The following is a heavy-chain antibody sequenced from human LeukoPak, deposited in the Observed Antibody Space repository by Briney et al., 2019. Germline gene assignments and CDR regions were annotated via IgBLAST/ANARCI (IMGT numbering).Heavy chain of an antibody. CDR1: GFTFSSYA. CDR2: ISGSGGTT. J-gene: IGHJ4*02. V-gene: IGHV3-23*01. CDR3: AKADWYGGGGFDY. D-gene: IGHD3-9*01. Sequence: GGSLRLSCAASGFTFSSYAMSWVRQAPGKGLEWVSDISGSGGTTYYADSVKGRFTISRDNSKNTLYLQMNSLRAEDTAVYYCAKADWYGGGGFDYWGQGTLVTVSS.